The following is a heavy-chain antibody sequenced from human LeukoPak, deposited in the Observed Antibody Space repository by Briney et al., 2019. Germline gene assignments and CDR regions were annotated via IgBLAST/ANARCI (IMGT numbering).Heavy chain of an antibody. CDR3: VGGDY. J-gene: IGHJ4*02. Sequence: GGSLRPSCAASGFTFSIYTIHWVRQAPGKGLEWVALISYDGSNKYYGDSVKGRFTISRDNSKNTLYLQMNSLRADDTAVYYCVGGDYWGQGTLVTVSS. V-gene: IGHV3-30*04. CDR2: ISYDGSNK. CDR1: GFTFSIYT.